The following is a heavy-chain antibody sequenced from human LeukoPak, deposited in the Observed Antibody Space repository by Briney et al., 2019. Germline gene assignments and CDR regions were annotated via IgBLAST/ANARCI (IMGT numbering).Heavy chain of an antibody. CDR3: ARGSSGWFINWFDP. Sequence: ASVKVSCKASGYTFTNYYIHWVRQALGEGLEWMGWINTNTGNPTYAQGFTRRFVFSLDTSVSTAYLQISSLKAEDTAVYYCARGSSGWFINWFDPWGQGTLVTVSS. V-gene: IGHV7-4-1*02. J-gene: IGHJ5*02. CDR2: INTNTGNP. CDR1: GYTFTNYY. D-gene: IGHD6-19*01.